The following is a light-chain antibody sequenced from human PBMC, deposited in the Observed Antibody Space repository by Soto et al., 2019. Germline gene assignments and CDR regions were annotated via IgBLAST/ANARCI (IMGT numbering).Light chain of an antibody. CDR1: QSISTY. CDR3: QQSYRTPIT. J-gene: IGKJ5*01. Sequence: DIQMTQSPSTLSGSVGDRVAITCLASQSISTYLNWYQQKPGKAPKVLIYAAPNLQSGVPPRFSGSGSGTDFTLTISSLQPEDVATYFCQQSYRTPITFGQGTRLEIK. V-gene: IGKV1-39*01. CDR2: AAP.